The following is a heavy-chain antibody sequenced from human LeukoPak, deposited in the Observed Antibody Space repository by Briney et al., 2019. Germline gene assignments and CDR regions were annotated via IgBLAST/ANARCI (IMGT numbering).Heavy chain of an antibody. CDR3: ATLGGSSWYEGWFDP. V-gene: IGHV1-2*02. J-gene: IGHJ5*02. CDR2: INPNSGGT. CDR1: GYTFTGYY. D-gene: IGHD6-13*01. Sequence: GASVKVSCKASGYTFTGYYMHWVRQAPGQGLEWMGWINPNSGGTNYAQKFQGRVTITRDTSISTAYMELSRLRSDDTAVYYCATLGGSSWYEGWFDPWGQGTLVTVSS.